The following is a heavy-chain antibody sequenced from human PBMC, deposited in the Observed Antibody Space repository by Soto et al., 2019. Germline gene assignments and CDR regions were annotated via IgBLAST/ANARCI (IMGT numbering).Heavy chain of an antibody. D-gene: IGHD3-10*01. Sequence: SVKVSCKASGGTFSSYAISWLRQAPGQGLEWMGGIIPIFGTANYAQKFQGRVTITADKSTSTAYMELSSLRSEDTAVYYCARTLITMVRGGGFYYYYYGMDVWGQGTTVTVSS. CDR3: ARTLITMVRGGGFYYYYYGMDV. V-gene: IGHV1-69*06. CDR2: IIPIFGTA. J-gene: IGHJ6*02. CDR1: GGTFSSYA.